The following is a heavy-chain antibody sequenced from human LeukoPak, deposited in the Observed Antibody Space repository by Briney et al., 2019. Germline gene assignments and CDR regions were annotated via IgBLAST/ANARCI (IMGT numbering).Heavy chain of an antibody. J-gene: IGHJ4*02. CDR1: GGTFSSHA. D-gene: IGHD3-3*01. Sequence: SVKVSCKASGGTFSSHAINWVRQAPGQGLEWIGGIIPISSTIKYAQKFQGRVTITADESTSTVFMELGGLRSDDTAVYYCARPRRYYDSWSGYPPFDYWGQGTLVTVSS. CDR2: IIPISSTI. CDR3: ARPRRYYDSWSGYPPFDY. V-gene: IGHV1-69*13.